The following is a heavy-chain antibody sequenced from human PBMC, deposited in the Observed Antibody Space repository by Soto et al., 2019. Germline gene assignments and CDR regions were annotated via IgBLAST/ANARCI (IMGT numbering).Heavy chain of an antibody. Sequence: EVQLVESGGGLVQPGGSLRLSCAASGFTFSSYWMSWFRQAPGKGLEWVANIKEDGSERYYVDSVKGRFTISRDNAKHSLYLQMNSLRAEDTDVYYCARATGAEKEDYWGQGTLVTVSS. V-gene: IGHV3-7*04. CDR2: IKEDGSER. CDR1: GFTFSSYW. CDR3: ARATGAEKEDY. J-gene: IGHJ4*02. D-gene: IGHD3-10*01.